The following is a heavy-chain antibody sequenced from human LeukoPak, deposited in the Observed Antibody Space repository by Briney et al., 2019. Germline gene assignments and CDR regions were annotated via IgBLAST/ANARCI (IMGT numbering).Heavy chain of an antibody. J-gene: IGHJ6*03. CDR2: INPSGSST. CDR3: ASLSYYMAV. CDR1: GYTFTSYY. Sequence: ASVKVSCKASGYTFTSYYMHWVRQALGQGLEWMGLINPSGSSTSYAQKFQGRLSLTRDMSTSTDYMELSRLRSDDTAVYYCASLSYYMAVWGKGTTVTISS. V-gene: IGHV1-46*01.